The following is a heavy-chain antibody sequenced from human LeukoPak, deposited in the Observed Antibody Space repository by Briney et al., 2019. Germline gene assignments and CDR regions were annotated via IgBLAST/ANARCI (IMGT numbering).Heavy chain of an antibody. CDR2: LYYTVGT. V-gene: IGHV4-59*12. D-gene: IGHD1-26*01. Sequence: LETLSLTCIVSGGSISIYYWSWIRQPPGKGLGWIGYLYYTVGTSYNPSLKSRVTMSLDASKHQVSLELNSMTPADTAVYYCARGGNYWPQWWFDPWCRGTLVTVSS. J-gene: IGHJ5*02. CDR3: ARGGNYWPQWWFDP. CDR1: GGSISIYY.